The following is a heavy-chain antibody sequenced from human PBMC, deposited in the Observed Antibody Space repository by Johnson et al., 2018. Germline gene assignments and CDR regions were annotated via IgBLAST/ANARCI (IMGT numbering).Heavy chain of an antibody. Sequence: SGGGLVQPGGSLRLSCAVSGFTFSSYWMSWVRQAPGKGLEWVANIKQDGSVKYYVDSVKGRFTISRDNAKNLVYLQMNSLRAEDTALYYCARMYCSGGTCDTDFFEIWGQGTMVTVSS. J-gene: IGHJ3*02. V-gene: IGHV3-7*01. CDR3: ARMYCSGGTCDTDFFEI. D-gene: IGHD2-15*01. CDR2: IKQDGSVK. CDR1: GFTFSSYW.